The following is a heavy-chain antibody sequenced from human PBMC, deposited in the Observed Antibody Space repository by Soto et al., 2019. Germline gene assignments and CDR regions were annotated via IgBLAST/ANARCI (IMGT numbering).Heavy chain of an antibody. J-gene: IGHJ3*02. V-gene: IGHV1-69*06. Sequence: VASVKVSCKASGGTFSSYAISWVRQAPGQGLEWMGGIIPIFGTANYAQKFQGRVTITADKSTSTAYMELSSLRSEDTAVYYCARPPDGGNSDAFDIWGQGTMVTVSS. CDR2: IIPIFGTA. D-gene: IGHD2-21*02. CDR3: ARPPDGGNSDAFDI. CDR1: GGTFSSYA.